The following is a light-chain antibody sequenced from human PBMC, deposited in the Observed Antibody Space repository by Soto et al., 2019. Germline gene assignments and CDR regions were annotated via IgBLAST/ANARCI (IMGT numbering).Light chain of an antibody. J-gene: IGKJ4*01. CDR1: QSVSSN. Sequence: EIVITQSPVTLSVSPGGRAALSCRASQSVSSNLAWYQQKPDQAPRLLIYGASARATGVPARFSGSGPGTDFTLTISSLQSEDFAVYYCQQYNSWPLTFGGGTKVDIK. CDR2: GAS. V-gene: IGKV3-15*01. CDR3: QQYNSWPLT.